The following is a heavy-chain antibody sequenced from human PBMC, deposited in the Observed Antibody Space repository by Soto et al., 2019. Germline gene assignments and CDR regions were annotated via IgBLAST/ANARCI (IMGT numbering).Heavy chain of an antibody. CDR3: ARTPYSGFAPLDY. D-gene: IGHD5-12*01. CDR1: GYTFINYY. V-gene: IGHV1-46*01. CDR2: IDPGGRYT. Sequence: ASVKVSCKASGYTFINYYIHWVRQAPGQGLEWMGIIDPGGRYTKYAQKFQGRVTLTRNTSIRTAFMEVSSLSSEDTAVYYCARTPYSGFAPLDYWGQGTRVTVSS. J-gene: IGHJ4*02.